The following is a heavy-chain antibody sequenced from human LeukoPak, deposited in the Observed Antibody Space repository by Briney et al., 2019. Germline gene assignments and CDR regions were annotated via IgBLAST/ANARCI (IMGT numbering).Heavy chain of an antibody. CDR2: IKQDGSEK. D-gene: IGHD5-18*01. Sequence: GGSLRLSCAASGFTFSSYWMSWVRQAPGKGLEWVANIKQDGSEKYYVDSVKGRFTISRDNAKNSVYLQMNSLRAEDTAVYYCARDAWIQLWLYFDYWGQGTLVTVSS. V-gene: IGHV3-7*03. CDR1: GFTFSSYW. J-gene: IGHJ4*02. CDR3: ARDAWIQLWLYFDY.